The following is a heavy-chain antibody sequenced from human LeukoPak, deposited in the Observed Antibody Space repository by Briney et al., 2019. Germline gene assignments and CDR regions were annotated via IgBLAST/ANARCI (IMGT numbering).Heavy chain of an antibody. CDR1: GISFNNYA. J-gene: IGHJ4*02. D-gene: IGHD6-6*01. CDR2: ISGSGGST. Sequence: GRSLRLSCAASGISFNNYAIHWVRQAPGKGLEWVSAISGSGGSTYYADSVKGRFTISRDNSKNTLYLQMNSLRAEDTAVYYCAKDSSSIRPYYFDYWGQGTLVTVSS. CDR3: AKDSSSIRPYYFDY. V-gene: IGHV3-23*01.